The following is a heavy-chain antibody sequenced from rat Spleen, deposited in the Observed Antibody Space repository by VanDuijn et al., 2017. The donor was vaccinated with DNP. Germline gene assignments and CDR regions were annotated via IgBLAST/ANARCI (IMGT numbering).Heavy chain of an antibody. CDR3: ARGGRSYFDY. CDR2: ITAGGEYT. V-gene: IGHV5-58*01. Sequence: EVQLVESGGGLVQPGRSLKVSCVASGFTFSTYWMYWIRQAPGKGLEWVASITAGGEYTYSPDSVKGRFTISRDNTKNTLYLQMNSLRSEDTATYYCARGGRSYFDYWGHGVMVTVSS. J-gene: IGHJ2*01. D-gene: IGHD1-11*01. CDR1: GFTFSTYW.